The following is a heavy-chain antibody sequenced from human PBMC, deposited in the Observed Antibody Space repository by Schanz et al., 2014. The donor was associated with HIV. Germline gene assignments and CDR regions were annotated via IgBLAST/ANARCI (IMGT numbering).Heavy chain of an antibody. J-gene: IGHJ5*02. CDR1: GGAINSGGYY. Sequence: QVYLQESGPGLVKPSQTLSLTCTVSGGAINSGGYYWSWIRQHPGKGLEWIGYIYYSGSTTYNPSLKSRGTLSVDTSKNQFSLRLTSVTAADTAVYYCARIDGSWFDPWGQGTLVTVSS. CDR3: ARIDGSWFDP. D-gene: IGHD1-26*01. CDR2: IYYSGST. V-gene: IGHV4-31*03.